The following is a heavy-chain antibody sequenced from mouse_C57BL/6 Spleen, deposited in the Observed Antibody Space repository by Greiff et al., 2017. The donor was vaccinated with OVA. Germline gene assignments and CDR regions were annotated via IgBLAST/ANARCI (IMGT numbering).Heavy chain of an antibody. Sequence: VQLQQSGPELVKPGASVKISCKASGYAFSSSWMNWVKQRPGKGLEWIGRIYPGDGDTNYNGKFKGKATLTADKSSSTAYMQLSSLTSEDSAVYFCSRYQITTVVATDYWGQGTTLTVSS. CDR1: GYAFSSSW. V-gene: IGHV1-82*01. D-gene: IGHD1-1*01. CDR2: IYPGDGDT. J-gene: IGHJ2*01. CDR3: SRYQITTVVATDY.